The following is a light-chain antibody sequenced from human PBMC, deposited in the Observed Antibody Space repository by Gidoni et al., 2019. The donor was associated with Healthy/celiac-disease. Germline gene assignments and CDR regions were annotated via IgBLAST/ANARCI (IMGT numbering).Light chain of an antibody. Sequence: DIQMTQSPSTLSASVGDRVTITCRASQSISSWLAWYQQKPGKAPKLLIYKASSLESGVPSRFSGSGSGTEFTLTISSLSQPDDFATYYCQQYNSYLPWTFGQGTKVEIK. J-gene: IGKJ1*01. CDR1: QSISSW. CDR3: QQYNSYLPWT. V-gene: IGKV1-5*03. CDR2: KAS.